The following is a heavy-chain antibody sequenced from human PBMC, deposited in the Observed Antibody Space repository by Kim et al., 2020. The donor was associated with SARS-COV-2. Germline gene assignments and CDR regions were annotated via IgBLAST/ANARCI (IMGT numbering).Heavy chain of an antibody. CDR2: ISSSSSYI. CDR1: GFTFSSYS. V-gene: IGHV3-21*01. J-gene: IGHJ6*02. CDR3: ARDTNYYDSSGYPYGMDV. Sequence: GGSLRLSCAASGFTFSSYSMNWVRQAPGKGLEWVSSISSSSSYIYYADSVKGRFTISRDNAKNSLYLQMNSLRAEDTAVYYCARDTNYYDSSGYPYGMDVWGQGTTVTVSS. D-gene: IGHD3-22*01.